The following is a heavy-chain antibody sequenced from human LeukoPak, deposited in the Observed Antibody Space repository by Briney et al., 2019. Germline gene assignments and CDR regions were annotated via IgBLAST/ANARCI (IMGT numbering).Heavy chain of an antibody. V-gene: IGHV3-21*01. D-gene: IGHD4-23*01. J-gene: IGHJ4*02. CDR3: ARDLRLDYGGKGFDY. CDR1: GFTFSSYS. CDR2: ISSSSSYI. Sequence: GGSLRLSCAASGFTFSSYSMNWVRQAPGKGLEWVSSISSSSSYIYYADPVKGRFTISRDNAKNSLYLQMNSLRAEDTAVYYCARDLRLDYGGKGFDYWGQGTLVTVSS.